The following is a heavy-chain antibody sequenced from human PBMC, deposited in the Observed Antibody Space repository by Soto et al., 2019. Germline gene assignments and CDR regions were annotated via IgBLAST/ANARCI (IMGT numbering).Heavy chain of an antibody. V-gene: IGHV3-49*03. CDR3: TVAKYFDP. D-gene: IGHD5-12*01. Sequence: EVQLVESGGGLVQPGRSLRLSCATSGFTFSDYAMTWFRQAPGKAPQWVAFIRTKTYGGTGEYAASVKDRFSISRDDSKSIVYLQMNSLKTEDTAIYYCTVAKYFDPWGQGTLVTVSS. J-gene: IGHJ5*02. CDR2: IRTKTYGGTG. CDR1: GFTFSDYA.